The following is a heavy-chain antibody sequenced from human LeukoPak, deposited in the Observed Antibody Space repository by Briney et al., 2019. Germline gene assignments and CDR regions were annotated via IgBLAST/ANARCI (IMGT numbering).Heavy chain of an antibody. Sequence: GGSLRLTCAASGFTFSRYWMHWVRQAPGKGLLWVSRINSDGSSTYYADSVKGRFTTSRDNAKNALHLQMNSLTAEDTAVYYCVLDLFSSFAFDIWGQGTMVTVSS. CDR3: VLDLFSSFAFDI. CDR1: GFTFSRYW. CDR2: INSDGSST. J-gene: IGHJ3*02. D-gene: IGHD3/OR15-3a*01. V-gene: IGHV3-74*01.